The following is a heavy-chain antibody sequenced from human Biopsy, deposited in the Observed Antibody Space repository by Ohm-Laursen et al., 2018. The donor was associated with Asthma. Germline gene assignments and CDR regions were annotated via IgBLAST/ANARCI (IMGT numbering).Heavy chain of an antibody. D-gene: IGHD3-3*01. Sequence: SSLGLSCSASGFTFSSYGMYRVRQAPGKGLEWVAVISYDGSNKYYADSVKGRFTISRDNSKNTLYLQMNSLRAEDTAVYYCAKDTEGRYDFWSGLSYNYYGMDVWGQGTTVTVSS. J-gene: IGHJ6*02. CDR3: AKDTEGRYDFWSGLSYNYYGMDV. V-gene: IGHV3-30*18. CDR2: ISYDGSNK. CDR1: GFTFSSYG.